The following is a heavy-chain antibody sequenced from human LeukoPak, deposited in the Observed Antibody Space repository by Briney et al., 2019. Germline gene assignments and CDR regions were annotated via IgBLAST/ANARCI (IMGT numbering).Heavy chain of an antibody. CDR1: GFTFSTYA. Sequence: GGSLRLSCAASGFTFSTYAMSWVRQTPEKGLEWVSAISDTGGNTFYADSVKGRFTISRDNSKNTPYLQMNSLRAEDTAIYYCAKGRTNDYWGQGTLVTVSS. CDR2: ISDTGGNT. V-gene: IGHV3-23*01. J-gene: IGHJ4*02. D-gene: IGHD1/OR15-1a*01. CDR3: AKGRTNDY.